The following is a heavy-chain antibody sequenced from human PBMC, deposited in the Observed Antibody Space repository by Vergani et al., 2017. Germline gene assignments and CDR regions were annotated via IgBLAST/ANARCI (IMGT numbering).Heavy chain of an antibody. V-gene: IGHV1-69*18. CDR2: IIPIFGTA. J-gene: IGHJ4*02. CDR1: GGTFSSYA. D-gene: IGHD6-19*01. CDR3: ARDAPAGGEWLVFGNY. Sequence: QVQLVQSGAEVKKPGSSVKVSCKASGGTFSSYAISWVRQAPGQGLEWMGRIIPIFGTANYAQKFQGIVTITADESTSTAYMELSSLRSEDTAVYYCARDAPAGGEWLVFGNYWGQGTLVTVSS.